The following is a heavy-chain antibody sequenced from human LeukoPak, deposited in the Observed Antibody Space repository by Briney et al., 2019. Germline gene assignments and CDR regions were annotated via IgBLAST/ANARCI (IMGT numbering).Heavy chain of an antibody. V-gene: IGHV4-59*08. CDR2: IYYSGNT. Sequence: SETLSLTCAVYGGSFSGHYWSWIRQPPGKGLEWIGYIYYSGNTDSNPSLKSRVTISVDTSKNQFSLKLSSVTAADTAVYYCARTYCSGGSCHFDYWGQGTLVTVSS. CDR1: GGSFSGHY. CDR3: ARTYCSGGSCHFDY. D-gene: IGHD2-15*01. J-gene: IGHJ4*02.